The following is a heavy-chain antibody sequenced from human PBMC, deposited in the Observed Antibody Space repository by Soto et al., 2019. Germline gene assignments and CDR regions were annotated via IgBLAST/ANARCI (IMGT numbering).Heavy chain of an antibody. Sequence: QVHLVQSGAEVKKPGASVKVSCKASGYTFTGYYIYWVRQAPGQGLEWMGWINPKSGGTKYAQKLQGWVRRTRDTPINTAYMELSRLTSDDTAVYYCARFSSRWYYFDYWGQGTLVTVSS. D-gene: IGHD6-13*01. J-gene: IGHJ4*02. CDR1: GYTFTGYY. CDR2: INPKSGGT. V-gene: IGHV1-2*04. CDR3: ARFSSRWYYFDY.